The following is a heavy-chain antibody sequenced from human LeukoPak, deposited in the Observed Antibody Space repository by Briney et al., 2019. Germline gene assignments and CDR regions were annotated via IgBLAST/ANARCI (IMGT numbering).Heavy chain of an antibody. CDR3: AGYSGEPAASWDWFDP. CDR1: GGSISSSSYY. CDR2: IYYSGST. V-gene: IGHV4-39*01. D-gene: IGHD2-2*01. Sequence: SETLSLTCTVSGGSISSSSYYWGWIRQPPGKGLEWIGSIYYSGSTYYNPSLKSRVTISVDTSKNQFSLKLSSVTAADTAVYYCAGYSGEPAASWDWFDPWGQGTLVTVSS. J-gene: IGHJ5*02.